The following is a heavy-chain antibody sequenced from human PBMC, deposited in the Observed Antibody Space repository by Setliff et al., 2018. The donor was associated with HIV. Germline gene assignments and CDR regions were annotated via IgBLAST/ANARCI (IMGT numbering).Heavy chain of an antibody. J-gene: IGHJ6*03. Sequence: KTSETLSLTCAVYGGSFSGYYWSWIRQPPGKGLEWIGEINHSGSTNYNPSLKSRVTISVDTSKNQLSLKLSSVTAADTAVYYCARGCHPRVGAYYYGSGSPRGSYYYYYMDVWGKGTTVTVSS. CDR2: INHSGST. D-gene: IGHD3-10*01. CDR1: GGSFSGYY. V-gene: IGHV4-34*01. CDR3: ARGCHPRVGAYYYGSGSPRGSYYYYYMDV.